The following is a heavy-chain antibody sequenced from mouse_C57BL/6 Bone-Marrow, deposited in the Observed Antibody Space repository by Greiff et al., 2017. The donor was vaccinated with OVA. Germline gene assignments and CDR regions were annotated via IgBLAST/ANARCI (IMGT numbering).Heavy chain of an antibody. CDR3: ARATYGSSPYYAMDY. CDR2: IYPGSGST. J-gene: IGHJ4*01. Sequence: QVQLQQPGAELVKPGASVKMSCTASGYTFTSYWITWVKQRPGQGLEWIGDIYPGSGSTNYNEKFKSKATLTVDTSSSTAYMQLSSRTSEDSAVYYCARATYGSSPYYAMDYWGQGTSGTVSS. D-gene: IGHD1-1*01. V-gene: IGHV1-55*01. CDR1: GYTFTSYW.